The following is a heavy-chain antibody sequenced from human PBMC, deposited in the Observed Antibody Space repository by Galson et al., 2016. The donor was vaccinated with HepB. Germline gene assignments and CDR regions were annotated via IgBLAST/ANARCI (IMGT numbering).Heavy chain of an antibody. V-gene: IGHV3-7*01. CDR2: INGDGSTK. Sequence: SLRLSCAASGFTFSSYWMTWVRQAPGKGLERVASINGDGSTKYYVDSVKGRFTISRDNAKNSLYLQMNSLRAEDTAVYYCASDYWVYWGQGTLVTVSA. J-gene: IGHJ4*02. D-gene: IGHD2-8*02. CDR3: ASDYWVY. CDR1: GFTFSSYW.